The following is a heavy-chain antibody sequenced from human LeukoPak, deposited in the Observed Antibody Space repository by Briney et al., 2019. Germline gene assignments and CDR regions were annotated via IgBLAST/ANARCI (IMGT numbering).Heavy chain of an antibody. CDR3: ARTGAAATRGYYYYYYMDV. D-gene: IGHD2-15*01. J-gene: IGHJ6*03. CDR1: GYTFTSYD. V-gene: IGHV1-8*01. Sequence: ASVKVSCKASGYTFTSYDINWVRQATGQGLEWMGWMNPNSGNTGYAQKFQGRVTMTRNTSISTAYMELSSLRSEDTAVYYCARTGAAATRGYYYYYYMDVWGKGTTVTVSS. CDR2: MNPNSGNT.